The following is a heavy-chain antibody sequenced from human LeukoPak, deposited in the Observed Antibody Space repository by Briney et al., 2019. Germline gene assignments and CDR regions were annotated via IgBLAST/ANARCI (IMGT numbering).Heavy chain of an antibody. Sequence: ASVKVSCKASGYTFTYYYVHWVRQAPGQGLEWMGIINPSGGYTTYAQKFQGRVTMTRDTSTSTVSMELSSLRSEDTAVYFCARQEDSSGYYHYYWGQGTLVTVSS. V-gene: IGHV1-46*01. CDR2: INPSGGYT. CDR1: GYTFTYYY. J-gene: IGHJ4*02. D-gene: IGHD3-22*01. CDR3: ARQEDSSGYYHYY.